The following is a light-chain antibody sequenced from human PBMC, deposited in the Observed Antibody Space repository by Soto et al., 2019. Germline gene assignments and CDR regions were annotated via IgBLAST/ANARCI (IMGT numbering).Light chain of an antibody. CDR1: SRDVGGYNY. CDR3: SSYAVRVGV. J-gene: IGLJ1*01. CDR2: EVS. Sequence: FAIAQSPYTAGTSGEPVTISSTGTSRDVGGYNYVSWYQQQPGNAPKHMIYEVSKRPSGEPDRFSGSKSGNTASRTVSGLQAEDEADYYCSSYAVRVGVFGNWPK. V-gene: IGLV2-8*01.